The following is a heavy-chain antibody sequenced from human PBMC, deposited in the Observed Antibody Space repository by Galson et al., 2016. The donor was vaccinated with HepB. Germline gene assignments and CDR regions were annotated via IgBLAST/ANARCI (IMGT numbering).Heavy chain of an antibody. CDR2: ITSDSASV. D-gene: IGHD4-17*01. V-gene: IGHV3-21*06. J-gene: IGHJ4*02. Sequence: SLRLSCAPSGFTFRSYSMNWVRQAPGKGLEWVASITSDSASVHYADSLKGRFTVSRGNARNSLYLQMNSLRDDDTAVYYCARSPFGGSRGAVTTVSYYFDYWGQGTLVTVSS. CDR3: ARSPFGGSRGAVTTVSYYFDY. CDR1: GFTFRSYS.